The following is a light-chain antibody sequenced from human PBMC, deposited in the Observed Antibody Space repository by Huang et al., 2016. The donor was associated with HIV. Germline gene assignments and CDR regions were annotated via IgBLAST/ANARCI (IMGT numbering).Light chain of an antibody. CDR1: QGVSSY. Sequence: DIQMTQSPTSVSASVGDRVTITCRASQGVSSYLAWYQQKPGKAPNLLIYAASTLQTGVPPRFSGNGSDTDFTLTISSLQAEDFATYYCQQATRIPLTFGGGTKVEMK. V-gene: IGKV1-12*01. J-gene: IGKJ4*01. CDR3: QQATRIPLT. CDR2: AAS.